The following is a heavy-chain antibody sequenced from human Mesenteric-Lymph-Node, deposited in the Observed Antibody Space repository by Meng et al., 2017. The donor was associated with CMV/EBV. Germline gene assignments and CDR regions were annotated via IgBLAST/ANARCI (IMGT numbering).Heavy chain of an antibody. CDR2: VFWDGDS. CDR1: GVARSTGGGV. J-gene: IGHJ4*02. Sequence: GVARSTGGGVGGRPRQPPEKALGCFERVFWDGDSRYRRSVKRRLTIDQDTFKNQVVLTLTNVDAADTAAYYCSHRINNWNGGAFDYWGQGAMVTVSS. CDR3: SHRINNWNGGAFDY. V-gene: IGHV2-5*02. D-gene: IGHD1-20*01.